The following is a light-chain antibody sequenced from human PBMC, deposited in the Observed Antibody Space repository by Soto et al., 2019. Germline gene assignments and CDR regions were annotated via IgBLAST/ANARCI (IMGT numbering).Light chain of an antibody. J-gene: IGKJ4*01. Sequence: EIVMTQSPATLSVSPGDRATLSCRASQSVDNDLAWYQQKPGQPPRLLSYDASTRASGIPARFSGSQSGTEFTLAISSLLSEDFAVYFCQQYNNWPLTFGGGTKLE. V-gene: IGKV3D-15*01. CDR1: QSVDND. CDR3: QQYNNWPLT. CDR2: DAS.